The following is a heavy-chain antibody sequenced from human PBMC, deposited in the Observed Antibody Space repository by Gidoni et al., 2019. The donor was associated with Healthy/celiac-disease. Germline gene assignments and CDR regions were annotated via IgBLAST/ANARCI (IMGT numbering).Heavy chain of an antibody. CDR1: GFTFSSYS. CDR3: ASGTAGAAGKIDY. J-gene: IGHJ4*02. V-gene: IGHV3-21*01. D-gene: IGHD6-13*01. CDR2: ISSSSSYI. Sequence: EVQLVESGGGLVKPGGSLRLSCAASGFTFSSYSMNWVRQAPGKGLEWVSSISSSSSYIYYADSVKGRFTISRDNAKNSLYLQMNSLRAEDTAVYYCASGTAGAAGKIDYWGQGTLVTVSS.